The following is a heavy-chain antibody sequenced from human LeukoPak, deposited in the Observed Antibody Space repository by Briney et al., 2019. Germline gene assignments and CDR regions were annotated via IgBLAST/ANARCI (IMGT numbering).Heavy chain of an antibody. Sequence: GGSLRLSCSASGFTVSSYAMHWVRQAPGKGLEYVSTISSDGGSTYYADSVKGRFIISRDNSKKTLYLQMSSLRAEDTAAYYCVKDQWYSNGWYIFDYWGQGTLVTVSS. CDR1: GFTVSSYA. V-gene: IGHV3-64D*08. J-gene: IGHJ4*01. D-gene: IGHD6-19*01. CDR2: ISSDGGST. CDR3: VKDQWYSNGWYIFDY.